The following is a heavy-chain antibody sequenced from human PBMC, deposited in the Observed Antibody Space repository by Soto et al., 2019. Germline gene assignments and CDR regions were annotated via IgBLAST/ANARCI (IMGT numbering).Heavy chain of an antibody. CDR3: ASLKGDDYGDYTDAFDI. CDR1: GGSFSGYY. CDR2: INHSGST. D-gene: IGHD4-17*01. J-gene: IGHJ3*02. V-gene: IGHV4-34*01. Sequence: QVQLQQWGAGLLKPSETLSLTCAVYGGSFSGYYSSWIRQPPGKGLEWIGEINHSGSTNYNPSLKSRVTISVDTSKNQFSLKLSSVTAADTAVYYCASLKGDDYGDYTDAFDIWGQGTMVTVSS.